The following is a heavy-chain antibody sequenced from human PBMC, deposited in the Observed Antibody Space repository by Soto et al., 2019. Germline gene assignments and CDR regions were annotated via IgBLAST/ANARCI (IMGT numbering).Heavy chain of an antibody. CDR1: GFTFIDYA. J-gene: IGHJ4*02. D-gene: IGHD1-1*01. Sequence: EVQLLESGGGLVQPGGSLRLSCTASGFTFIDYAMSWVRHAPGKRLEWVSLISGGGGTTQYADSVKGRFTISRDNSKNTVYLQMNSLRVEDTAVYFCAKALSHDSPFDYWGQGTLVTVSS. V-gene: IGHV3-23*01. CDR2: ISGGGGTT. CDR3: AKALSHDSPFDY.